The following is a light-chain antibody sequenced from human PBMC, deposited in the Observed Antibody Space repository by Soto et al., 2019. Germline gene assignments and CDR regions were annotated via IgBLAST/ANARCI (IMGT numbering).Light chain of an antibody. J-gene: IGLJ1*01. Sequence: QSALTQPASVSGSPGQSITISCTGTSSDVGGYNYVSWYQLHPGRAPKLMIYEVSNRPSGISNRFSASKSGNTASLTISGLQAEDEADYYCFSYTSSTAYVFGTGTQLTVL. V-gene: IGLV2-14*01. CDR1: SSDVGGYNY. CDR3: FSYTSSTAYV. CDR2: EVS.